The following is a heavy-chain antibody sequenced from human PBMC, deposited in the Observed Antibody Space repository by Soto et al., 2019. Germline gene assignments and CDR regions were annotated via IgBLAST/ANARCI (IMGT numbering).Heavy chain of an antibody. Sequence: QGQLVQSGGEVKKPGASVKVSCKASGYTFSRYGISWVRQAPGQGLEWMGWISGYNGDTNYAQKFQGRVTMTIDTSTTTAYTELRSLTSDDTAVYYCAKNGQPPYYYYGLDVWGQGTTVTVSS. J-gene: IGHJ6*02. CDR1: GYTFSRYG. D-gene: IGHD2-8*01. CDR2: ISGYNGDT. CDR3: AKNGQPPYYYYGLDV. V-gene: IGHV1-18*01.